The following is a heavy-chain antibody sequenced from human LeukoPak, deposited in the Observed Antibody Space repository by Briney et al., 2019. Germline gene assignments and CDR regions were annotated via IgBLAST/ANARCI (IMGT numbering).Heavy chain of an antibody. J-gene: IGHJ4*02. CDR1: GFTFTSYA. CDR2: ISGSGVTT. D-gene: IGHD6-19*01. CDR3: AKEQWLELDY. Sequence: RTGGSLRLSCAVSGFTFTSYAMSWVRQAPGKGLEWVSAISGSGVTTYYADSVKGRFTISRDNSKNTLYLQMNSLRAEDTAVYYCAKEQWLELDYWGQGTLVTVSS. V-gene: IGHV3-23*01.